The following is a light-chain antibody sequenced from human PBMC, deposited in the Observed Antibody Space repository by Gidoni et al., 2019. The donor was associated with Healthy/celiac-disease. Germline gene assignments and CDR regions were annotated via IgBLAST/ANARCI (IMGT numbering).Light chain of an antibody. CDR3: QQRSNWPLT. CDR1: ESVSSY. CDR2: DVT. Sequence: EIVLTQSPATLSLSPGERATLSCRGSESVSSYLAWYQQKPGQAPRILIYDVTNRATGIPARFSGSGSGTDFTLTISSLEPEDFAVYYCQQRSNWPLTFGGGTKVEIK. V-gene: IGKV3-11*01. J-gene: IGKJ4*01.